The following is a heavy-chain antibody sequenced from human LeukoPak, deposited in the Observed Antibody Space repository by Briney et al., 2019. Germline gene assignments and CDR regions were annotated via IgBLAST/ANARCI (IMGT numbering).Heavy chain of an antibody. J-gene: IGHJ4*02. CDR3: TTEGTDRYCSGGSCYLAIY. CDR1: RFTFSNAW. CDR2: IKSKTDGGTT. Sequence: GGSLRLSCAASRFTFSNAWVSWVRQAPGKGLEWVGRIKSKTDGGTTDYAAPVKGRFTISRDDSKNTLYLQMNSLKTEGTAVYYCTTEGTDRYCSGGSCYLAIYWGQGTLVTVSS. V-gene: IGHV3-15*01. D-gene: IGHD2-15*01.